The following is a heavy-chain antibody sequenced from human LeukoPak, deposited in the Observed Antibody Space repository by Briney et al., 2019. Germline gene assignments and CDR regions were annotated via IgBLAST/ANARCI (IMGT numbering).Heavy chain of an antibody. J-gene: IGHJ4*02. D-gene: IGHD6-6*01. Sequence: SVKVSCKASGGTFSSYAISWVRQAPGQGLERMGGIIPIFGTANYAQKFQGRVTITTDESTGTAYMELSSLRSEDTAVYYCARGPFGARSIAARYFDYWGQGTLVTVSS. CDR2: IIPIFGTA. CDR3: ARGPFGARSIAARYFDY. CDR1: GGTFSSYA. V-gene: IGHV1-69*05.